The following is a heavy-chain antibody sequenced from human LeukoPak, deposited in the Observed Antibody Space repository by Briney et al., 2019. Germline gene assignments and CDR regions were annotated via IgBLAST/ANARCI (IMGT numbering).Heavy chain of an antibody. CDR2: IYYSGST. V-gene: IGHV4-59*01. D-gene: IGHD6-13*01. J-gene: IGHJ4*02. CDR3: ARSPGYSTSWAQFDF. Sequence: KPSETLSLTCTVSGGSISSYYWSWIRQPPGKGLEWIGYIYYSGSTDYNPSLKSRDTISVDTSRNQFSLKLSSVTAADTAVYYCARSPGYSTSWAQFDFWGQGILVTVSS. CDR1: GGSISSYY.